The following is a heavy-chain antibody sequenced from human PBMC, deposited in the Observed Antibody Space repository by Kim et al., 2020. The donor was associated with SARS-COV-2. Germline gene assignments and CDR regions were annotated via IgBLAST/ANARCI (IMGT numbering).Heavy chain of an antibody. CDR2: VHYSGSA. CDR3: ARDSYASGSYAWFDP. Sequence: SETLSLTCTVSGGSISSTNYYWGWIRQPPGEGLEWIGSVHYSGSAHYNPSLKSRVTMSVDTSKNQFSLKLSSVTAADTAVYYCARDSYASGSYAWFDPWGQGTLVTVSS. V-gene: IGHV4-39*07. D-gene: IGHD3-10*01. J-gene: IGHJ5*02. CDR1: GGSISSTNYY.